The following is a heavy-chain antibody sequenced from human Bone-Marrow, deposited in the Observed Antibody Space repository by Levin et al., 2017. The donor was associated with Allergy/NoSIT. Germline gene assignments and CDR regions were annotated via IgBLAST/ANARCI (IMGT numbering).Heavy chain of an antibody. J-gene: IGHJ4*02. CDR3: ARGVPSSSGWYGSDY. V-gene: IGHV1-46*01. Sequence: ASVKVSCKASGYTFTSYYMHWVRQAPGQGLEWMGIINPSTGSAAYPQNFQGGVTMTRDTSTSTVYMELSSLRSEDMAVYYCARGVPSSSGWYGSDYWGQGTLVTVSS. CDR2: INPSTGSA. D-gene: IGHD6-19*01. CDR1: GYTFTSYY.